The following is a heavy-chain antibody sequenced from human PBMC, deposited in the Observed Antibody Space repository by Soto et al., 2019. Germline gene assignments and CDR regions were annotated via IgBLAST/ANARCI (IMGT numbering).Heavy chain of an antibody. CDR3: ARAPYSSSSFFFDY. D-gene: IGHD6-6*01. J-gene: IGHJ4*02. CDR1: GYTFTAFF. CDR2: INPSGGTT. Sequence: ASVKVSCKASGYTFTAFFMHWVRQAPGKGLEWMGIINPSGGTTNYAQKFQGRVAMTWDTSTSTVYMDLSSLRSDDTAVYYCARAPYSSSSFFFDYWGPGXLVTVYS. V-gene: IGHV1-46*01.